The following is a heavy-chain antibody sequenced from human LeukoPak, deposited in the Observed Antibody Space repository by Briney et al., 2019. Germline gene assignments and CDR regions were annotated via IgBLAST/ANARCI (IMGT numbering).Heavy chain of an antibody. J-gene: IGHJ4*02. CDR2: ISYDGSNK. V-gene: IGHV3-30*18. CDR3: AKEAVTVTTSSFDY. CDR1: GFTFSSYG. Sequence: PGGSLRLSCAASGFTFSSYGMHWVRQAPGKGLEWVAVISYDGSNKYYADSVKGRFTISRDNSKNTLYLQMNSLRAEDTAVYYCAKEAVTVTTSSFDYWGQGTLVTVSS. D-gene: IGHD4-17*01.